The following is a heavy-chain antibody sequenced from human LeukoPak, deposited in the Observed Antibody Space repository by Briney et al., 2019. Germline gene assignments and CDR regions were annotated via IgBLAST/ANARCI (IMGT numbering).Heavy chain of an antibody. D-gene: IGHD1-26*01. CDR3: ATGTPWQLLRLQH. V-gene: IGHV1-24*01. CDR1: GYSLNELS. J-gene: IGHJ1*01. Sequence: ASVRVSCKVSGYSLNELSIHWVRQAPGQGLEWMGRLYPADGERIYAQKVQGRVTMTEDTSTDTAYMELSSLRSEDTAVYYCATGTPWQLLRLQHWGQGTLVTVSS. CDR2: LYPADGER.